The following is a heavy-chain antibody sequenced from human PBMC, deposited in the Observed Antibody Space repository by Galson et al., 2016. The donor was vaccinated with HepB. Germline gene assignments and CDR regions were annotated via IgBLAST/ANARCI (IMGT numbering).Heavy chain of an antibody. Sequence: CAISGDSVPRNTAAWNWIRQSPSRGLEWLGRTYFRSKWYSDYGVAVNGRITISPDTAKSQFSLHLTSVTPDDTGIYYCVEGFSLRNWGQGTLVTVSS. CDR1: GDSVPRNTAA. J-gene: IGHJ4*02. V-gene: IGHV6-1*01. CDR2: TYFRSKWYS. CDR3: VEGFSLRN.